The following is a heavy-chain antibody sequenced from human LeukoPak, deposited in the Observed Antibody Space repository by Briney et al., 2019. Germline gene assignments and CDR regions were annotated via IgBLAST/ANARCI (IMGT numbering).Heavy chain of an antibody. CDR3: ARGLSRLILFDS. V-gene: IGHV3-23*01. CDR2: IIYPGGTT. Sequence: GGSLRLSCAASGFTFSSYAMSWVCQAPGKGLEWVSIIYPGGTTYYADSLKGRFTISRDDSKSSLYLQMNNLRVEDTAVYYCARGLSRLILFDSWGQGTLVTVSS. J-gene: IGHJ4*02. D-gene: IGHD2-21*02. CDR1: GFTFSSYA.